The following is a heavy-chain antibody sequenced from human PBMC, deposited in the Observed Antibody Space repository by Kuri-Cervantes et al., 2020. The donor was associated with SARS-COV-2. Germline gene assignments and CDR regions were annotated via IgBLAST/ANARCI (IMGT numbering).Heavy chain of an antibody. Sequence: GESPKIFCAASGFTFSGHWIHWVRQAPGKGLVWVSRINPDGSYTNYADSVKGRFTLSRDNAKNMLFLQMNSLRAEDTAVYYCVRAGDHWNFDFWGQGTLVTVSS. CDR3: VRAGDHWNFDF. J-gene: IGHJ4*02. CDR2: INPDGSYT. D-gene: IGHD7-27*01. CDR1: GFTFSGHW. V-gene: IGHV3-74*01.